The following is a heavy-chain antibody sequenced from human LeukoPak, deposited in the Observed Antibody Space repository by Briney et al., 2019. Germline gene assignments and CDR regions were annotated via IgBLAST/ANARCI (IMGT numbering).Heavy chain of an antibody. V-gene: IGHV4-31*03. CDR3: ARHGPGGTMVRGRPHYYFDY. CDR2: IYYSGST. CDR1: GCSISSGGYY. Sequence: SETLSLTCTVSGCSISSGGYYWSWIRQHPGKGLEWIGYIYYSGSTYYNPSLKSRVTISVDTSKNQFSLKLSSVTAADTAVYYCARHGPGGTMVRGRPHYYFDYWGQGTLVTVSS. D-gene: IGHD3-10*01. J-gene: IGHJ4*02.